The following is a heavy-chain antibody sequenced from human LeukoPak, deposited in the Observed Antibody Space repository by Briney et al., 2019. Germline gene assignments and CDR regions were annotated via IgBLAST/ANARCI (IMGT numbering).Heavy chain of an antibody. V-gene: IGHV3-7*03. D-gene: IGHD5-12*01. CDR3: ARRYSGYDWYFDY. CDR1: GFTFSSYW. Sequence: PGGSLRLSCAASGFTFSSYWMSWVRRAPGKGLEWVANIKQDGSEKYYVDSVKGRFTISRDNAKNSLYLQMNSLRAEDTAVYYCARRYSGYDWYFDYWGQGTLVTVSS. CDR2: IKQDGSEK. J-gene: IGHJ4*02.